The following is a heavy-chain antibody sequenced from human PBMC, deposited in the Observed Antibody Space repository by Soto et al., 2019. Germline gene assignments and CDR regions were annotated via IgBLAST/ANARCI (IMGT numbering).Heavy chain of an antibody. D-gene: IGHD3-10*01. Sequence: QVQLVQSGAEVKKPGASVKVSCKASGYTFTNYGISWVRQAPGQGLEWMGWISAYNGNTKYAQKLQGRVTMTTDTSTSTAYMELRSMRSDDTAVYYCARGVGSGSYSNQYNWFDPWGQGTLVTVSS. V-gene: IGHV1-18*01. CDR2: ISAYNGNT. CDR1: GYTFTNYG. CDR3: ARGVGSGSYSNQYNWFDP. J-gene: IGHJ5*02.